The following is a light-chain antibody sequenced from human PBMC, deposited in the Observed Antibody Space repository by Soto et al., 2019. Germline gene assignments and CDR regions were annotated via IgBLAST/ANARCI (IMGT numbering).Light chain of an antibody. V-gene: IGKV3-11*01. J-gene: IGKJ3*01. CDR1: QSVSSY. CDR3: QQRSNCPPFT. Sequence: EIVLTQSPATLSLSPGERATLSCRASQSVSSYLAWYQQKPGQAARLLIYDASNRATGIPARFSGSVYVTDFTLTISSLEPEDFAVYYCQQRSNCPPFTCGPGTKVDI. CDR2: DAS.